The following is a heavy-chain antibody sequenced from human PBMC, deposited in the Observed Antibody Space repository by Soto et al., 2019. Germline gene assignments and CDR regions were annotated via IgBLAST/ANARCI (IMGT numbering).Heavy chain of an antibody. D-gene: IGHD5-12*01. CDR3: ARYDAESGSNKLDP. CDR1: GGSVSSRSHF. CDR2: IYYTGNT. Sequence: QVQLQESGPGVVKPSDTLSVTCTVSGGSVSSRSHFWSWIRQPPGGGLQWMGYIYYTGNTNYSPSLKSRATLSVHTSRNQFSLRLTSVTAADTAIYYCARYDAESGSNKLDPWGQGTLVTVSS. V-gene: IGHV4-61*01. J-gene: IGHJ5*02.